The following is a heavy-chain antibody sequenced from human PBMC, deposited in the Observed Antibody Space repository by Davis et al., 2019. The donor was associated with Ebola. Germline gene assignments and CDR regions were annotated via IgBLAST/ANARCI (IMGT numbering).Heavy chain of an antibody. D-gene: IGHD3-10*01. CDR3: ARDGGGMVRGVIRYYYYGMDV. CDR1: GGTFSSYA. CDR2: IIPILGIA. V-gene: IGHV1-69*10. Sequence: AASVKVSCKASGGTFSSYAISWVRQAPGQGLEWMGGIIPILGIANYAQKFQGRVTITADKSTSTAYMELSSLRSEDTAVYYCARDGGGMVRGVIRYYYYGMDVWGQGTTVTVSS. J-gene: IGHJ6*02.